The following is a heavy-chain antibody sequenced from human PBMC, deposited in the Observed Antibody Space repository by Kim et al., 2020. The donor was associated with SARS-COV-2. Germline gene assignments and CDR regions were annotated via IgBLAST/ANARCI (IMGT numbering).Heavy chain of an antibody. CDR2: ISAYNGNT. CDR3: ARRLEKTFDRSYSSGWWDFDY. V-gene: IGHV1-18*04. J-gene: IGHJ4*02. D-gene: IGHD6-19*01. CDR1: GYTFTSYG. Sequence: ASVKVSCKASGYTFTSYGISWVRQAPGQGLEWMGWISAYNGNTNYAQKLQGRVTMTTDTSTSTAYMELRSLRSDDTAVYYCARRLEKTFDRSYSSGWWDFDYWGQGTLVTVSS.